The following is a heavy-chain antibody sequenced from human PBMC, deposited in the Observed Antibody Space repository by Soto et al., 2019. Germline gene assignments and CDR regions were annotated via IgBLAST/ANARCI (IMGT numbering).Heavy chain of an antibody. J-gene: IGHJ1*01. V-gene: IGHV3-30*04. CDR1: GFTFSSYA. D-gene: IGHD3-22*01. Sequence: GSLRLSCAASGFTFSSYAMHWVRQAPGKGLEWVAVISYDGSNKYYADSVKGRFTISRDNSKNTLYLQMNSLRAEDTAVYYCARGGDSSGYYYYFQHWGQGTLVTVSS. CDR3: ARGGDSSGYYYYFQH. CDR2: ISYDGSNK.